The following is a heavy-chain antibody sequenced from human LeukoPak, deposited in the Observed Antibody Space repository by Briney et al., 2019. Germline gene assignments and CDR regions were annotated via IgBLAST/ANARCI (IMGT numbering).Heavy chain of an antibody. CDR2: IYPGDSDT. V-gene: IGHV5-51*01. D-gene: IGHD3-10*01. J-gene: IGHJ3*01. CDR1: GFVFTSYW. CDR3: ARRLVRGPEAFDF. Sequence: GEALKISCKGSGFVFTSYWIGWVRQMPGKGLEWMGIIYPGDSDTRYSPSFQGQVTISADTSISTAYLQWSSLKASDTAMYYCARRLVRGPEAFDFWGQGTMVTVSS.